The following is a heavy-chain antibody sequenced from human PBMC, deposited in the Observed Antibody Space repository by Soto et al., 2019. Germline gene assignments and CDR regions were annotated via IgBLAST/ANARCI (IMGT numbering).Heavy chain of an antibody. V-gene: IGHV1-2*04. CDR2: INPNSGGT. CDR1: GYTFTGYY. Sequence: GASVKVSCKASGYTFTGYYMHWVRQAPGQGLEWMGWINPNSGGTNYAQKFQGWVTMTRDTSISTAYMELSRLRSDDTAVYYCARGTTVTTAWGYYYGMDVWGQGTTVTVSS. D-gene: IGHD4-17*01. J-gene: IGHJ6*02. CDR3: ARGTTVTTAWGYYYGMDV.